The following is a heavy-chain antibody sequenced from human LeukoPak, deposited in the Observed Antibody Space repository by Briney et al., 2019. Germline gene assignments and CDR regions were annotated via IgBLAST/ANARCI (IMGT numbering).Heavy chain of an antibody. D-gene: IGHD2-8*01. Sequence: GESLKISCEGFGNRFTSYWIAWVRQAPGKGLEWMGIIHLGDSESRYSPTFQGRVTFSADKSTATALLQWTSLKASDTAMYYCARDMNNGLLPDYWGQGTLVTVSS. CDR2: IHLGDSES. CDR3: ARDMNNGLLPDY. V-gene: IGHV5-51*01. CDR1: GNRFTSYW. J-gene: IGHJ4*02.